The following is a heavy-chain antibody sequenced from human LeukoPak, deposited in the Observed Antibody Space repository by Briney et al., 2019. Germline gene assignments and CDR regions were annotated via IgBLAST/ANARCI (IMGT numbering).Heavy chain of an antibody. V-gene: IGHV4-34*01. CDR1: GGSFSGYY. D-gene: IGHD3-10*01. CDR3: ARDSGTTGEVKFDP. CDR2: INHSGST. J-gene: IGHJ5*02. Sequence: ETLSLTCAVYGGSFSGYYWSWIRQPPGKGLEWIGEINHSGSTNYNPSLKSRVTISVDTSKNQFSLKLSSVTAADTAVYYCARDSGTTGEVKFDPWGQGTLVTVSS.